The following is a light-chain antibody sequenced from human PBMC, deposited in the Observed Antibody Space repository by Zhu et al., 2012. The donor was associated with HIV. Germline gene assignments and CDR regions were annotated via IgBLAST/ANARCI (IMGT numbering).Light chain of an antibody. Sequence: IVLTQSPATLSLSPGERATVSCRASGSVRSFLAWYQQEPGQAPRLLIYGASSRATGIPDRFSGSGSGTDFALTISRLEPEDFAVYYCHHYDNSPRTFGQGTKVEI. CDR1: GSVRSF. J-gene: IGKJ1*01. CDR2: GAS. V-gene: IGKV3-20*01. CDR3: HHYDNSPRT.